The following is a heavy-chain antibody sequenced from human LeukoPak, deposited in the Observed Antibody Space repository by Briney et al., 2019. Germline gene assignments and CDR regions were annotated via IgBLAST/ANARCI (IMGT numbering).Heavy chain of an antibody. V-gene: IGHV4-31*03. CDR2: IYYSGST. CDR1: GGSISSGGYY. CDR3: ARDRGSSGYYTS. D-gene: IGHD3-3*01. J-gene: IGHJ5*02. Sequence: SETLSLTCTVSGGSISSGGYYWSWIRQHPGKGLEWIGYIYYSGSTYYNPSIKSRVAISVDTSKDQFSLKPSSVTAADTAVYYCARDRGSSGYYTSWGQGTLVTVSS.